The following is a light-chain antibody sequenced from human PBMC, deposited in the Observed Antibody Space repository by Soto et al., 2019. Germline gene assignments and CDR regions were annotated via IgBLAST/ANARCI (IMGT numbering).Light chain of an antibody. CDR1: SSDVGGYNY. V-gene: IGLV2-8*01. CDR2: EVS. J-gene: IGLJ2*01. Sequence: QSVLTQPPSASGSPGQSVTISCTGTSSDVGGYNYVSWYQQHPGKAPKLMIYEVSKRPSGVPDRFSGSKSGNTASLTVSGLQAEDEAEYYCSSYAGSNIPVVFGGGTKVTVL. CDR3: SSYAGSNIPVV.